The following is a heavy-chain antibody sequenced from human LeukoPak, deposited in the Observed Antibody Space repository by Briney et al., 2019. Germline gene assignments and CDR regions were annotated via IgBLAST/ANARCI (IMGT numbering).Heavy chain of an antibody. J-gene: IGHJ6*02. CDR1: GYTFTSYD. D-gene: IGHD3-3*01. V-gene: IGHV1-8*01. CDR3: ARGAVLRFLEWLLYREDYYYYGMDV. Sequence: ASVKVSCKASGYTFTSYDINWVRQATGQGLEWTGWMNPNSGNTGYAQKFQGRVTMTRNTSISTAYMELSSLRSEDTAVYYCARGAVLRFLEWLLYREDYYYYGMDVWDQGTTVTVSS. CDR2: MNPNSGNT.